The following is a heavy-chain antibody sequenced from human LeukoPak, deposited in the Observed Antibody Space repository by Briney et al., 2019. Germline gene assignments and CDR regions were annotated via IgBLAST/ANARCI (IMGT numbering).Heavy chain of an antibody. V-gene: IGHV3-9*01. Sequence: PGRSLRLSCAASGFTFDDYAMHWVRQAPGKGLEWVSGISWNSGSIGYADSVKGRFTISRDNAKNSLYPQMNSLSAEDTALYYRAVGLGARTNIGVGYWGQGTLVTVS. CDR1: GFTFDDYA. CDR2: ISWNSGSI. CDR3: AVGLGARTNIGVGY. J-gene: IGHJ4*02. D-gene: IGHD1-26*01.